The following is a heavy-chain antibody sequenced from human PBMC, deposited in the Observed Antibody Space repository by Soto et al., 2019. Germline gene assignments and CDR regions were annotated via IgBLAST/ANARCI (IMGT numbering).Heavy chain of an antibody. CDR3: AARITMIVVVTHFDY. CDR1: GGTFSSYA. V-gene: IGHV1-69*12. CDR2: IIPIFGTA. J-gene: IGHJ4*02. Sequence: QVQLVQSGAEVKKPGSSVKVSCKASGGTFSSYAISWVRQAPGQGLEWMGGIIPIFGTANYAQKFQGRVTITADESTSTADMELSSLRSEDTAVYYCAARITMIVVVTHFDYWGQGTLVTVSS. D-gene: IGHD3-22*01.